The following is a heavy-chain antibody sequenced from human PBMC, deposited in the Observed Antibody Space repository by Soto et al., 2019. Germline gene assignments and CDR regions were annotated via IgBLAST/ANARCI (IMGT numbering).Heavy chain of an antibody. CDR1: GGSISSSSYY. D-gene: IGHD3-10*01. CDR2: IYYSGST. V-gene: IGHV4-39*02. CDR3: ARDPLNYYGSGSYYNVGGY. Sequence: SETLSLTCTVSGGSISSSSYYWGWIRQPPGKGLEWIGSIYYSGSTYYNPSLKSRVTISVDTSKNQFSLKLSSVTAADTAVYYCARDPLNYYGSGSYYNVGGYWGQGTLVTVSS. J-gene: IGHJ4*02.